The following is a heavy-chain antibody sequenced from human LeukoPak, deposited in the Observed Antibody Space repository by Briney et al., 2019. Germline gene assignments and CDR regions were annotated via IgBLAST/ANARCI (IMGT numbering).Heavy chain of an antibody. Sequence: PETLSLTCTVSGVSIRTYYWSWIRQPPPKGLEWIGYIYYSGSTNFNPSLKSRVTISVDTSKNQFSLKLTSVTAADTAVYYCARDSGVLGANFDYWGQGTLVTVSS. CDR1: GVSIRTYY. V-gene: IGHV4-59*01. D-gene: IGHD1-26*01. CDR3: ARDSGVLGANFDY. CDR2: IYYSGST. J-gene: IGHJ4*02.